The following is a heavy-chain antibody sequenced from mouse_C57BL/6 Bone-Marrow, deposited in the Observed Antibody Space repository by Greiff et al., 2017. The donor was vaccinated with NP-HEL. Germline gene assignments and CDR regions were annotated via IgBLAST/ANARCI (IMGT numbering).Heavy chain of an antibody. CDR2: INPSSGYT. CDR1: GYTFTSYT. CDR3: ARSGWYNSLFDY. Sequence: VQGVESGAELARPGASVKMSCKASGYTFTSYTMHWVKQRPGQGLEWIGYINPSSGYTKYNQKFKDKATLTADKSSSTAYMQLSSLTSEDSAVYYCARSGWYNSLFDYWGQGTTLTVSS. D-gene: IGHD2-1*01. V-gene: IGHV1-4*01. J-gene: IGHJ2*01.